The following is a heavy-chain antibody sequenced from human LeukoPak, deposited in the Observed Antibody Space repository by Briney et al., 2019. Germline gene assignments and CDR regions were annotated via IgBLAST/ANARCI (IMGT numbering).Heavy chain of an antibody. Sequence: PSQTLSLTCTVSGGSISGFYWNWIRQPPGKGLEWIGYVYYSGNTNYNPSLKSRVTISLDTSKNQFSLKLRSVTAADTAVYYCARDTRDAFDIWGQGTMVTVSS. CDR3: ARDTRDAFDI. V-gene: IGHV4-59*01. CDR1: GGSISGFY. J-gene: IGHJ3*02. CDR2: VYYSGNT.